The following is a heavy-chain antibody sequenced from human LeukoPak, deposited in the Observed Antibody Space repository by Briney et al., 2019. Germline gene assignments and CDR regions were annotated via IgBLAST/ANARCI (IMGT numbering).Heavy chain of an antibody. CDR1: GYTFIGYY. V-gene: IGHV1-69*04. Sequence: ASVKVSCKASGYTFIGYYMHWVRQAPGQGLEWMGRIIPILGIANYAQKFQGRLTITADKSTSTAYMELSSLRSEDTAVYYCARDSNVIAARPDSCYYYGMDVWGQGTTVTVSS. CDR2: IIPILGIA. CDR3: ARDSNVIAARPDSCYYYGMDV. J-gene: IGHJ6*02. D-gene: IGHD6-6*01.